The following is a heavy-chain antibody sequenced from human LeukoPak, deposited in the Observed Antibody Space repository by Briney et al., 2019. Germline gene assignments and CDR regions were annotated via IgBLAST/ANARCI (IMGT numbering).Heavy chain of an antibody. CDR2: IWYDGSNK. CDR3: ATPIAATRL. J-gene: IGHJ4*02. Sequence: PGRSLRLSCAASGFTFSSYGMHWVRQAPGKGLEWVAVIWYDGSNKYYADSVKGRFTISRDNSKNTLYLQMNSLRAEDTAVYYCATPIAATRLWGQGTLVTVSS. V-gene: IGHV3-33*01. D-gene: IGHD6-13*01. CDR1: GFTFSSYG.